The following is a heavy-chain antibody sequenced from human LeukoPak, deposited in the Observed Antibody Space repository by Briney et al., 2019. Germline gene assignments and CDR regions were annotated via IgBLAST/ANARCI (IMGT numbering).Heavy chain of an antibody. J-gene: IGHJ4*02. V-gene: IGHV1-18*01. Sequence: ASVKVSCKASGYTFSSYGISWVRQAPGQGLEWMGWISVYTGKIYHAQKFQARVTMTTDTSTSTAYMELRSLRSDDTAVYYCAKDRGWQYADYETVAVEHWGQGTLVTVSS. D-gene: IGHD4-17*01. CDR3: AKDRGWQYADYETVAVEH. CDR1: GYTFSSYG. CDR2: ISVYTGKI.